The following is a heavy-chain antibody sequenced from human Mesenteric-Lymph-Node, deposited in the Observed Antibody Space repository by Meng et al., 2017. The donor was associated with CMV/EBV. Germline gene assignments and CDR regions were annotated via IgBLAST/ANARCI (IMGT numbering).Heavy chain of an antibody. V-gene: IGHV3-21*01. CDR1: GFPFNTYR. CDR2: ISRSGSSI. D-gene: IGHD3-10*01. J-gene: IGHJ2*01. CDR3: ARAYYYGSGIDWYFDL. Sequence: SGFPFNTYRRNRVLQAPVKGLEWVSSISRSGSSIYYADSVQGRFTISRDNAKNSLYLQMNSLRANDTAVYYCARAYYYGSGIDWYFDLWGRGTLVTVSS.